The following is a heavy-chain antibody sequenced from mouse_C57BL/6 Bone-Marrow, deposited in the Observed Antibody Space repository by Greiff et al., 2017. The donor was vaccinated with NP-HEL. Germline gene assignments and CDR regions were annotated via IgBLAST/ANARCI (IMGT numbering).Heavy chain of an antibody. CDR2: IWSGGST. CDR3: ARNGYYGPWDYFDY. D-gene: IGHD1-1*01. CDR1: GFSLTSYG. V-gene: IGHV2-2*01. J-gene: IGHJ2*01. Sequence: VKLMESGPGLVQPSQSLPITCTVSGFSLTSYGVHWVRQSPGKGLEWLGVIWSGGSTDYNAAFISRLSISKDNSKSQVFFKMNSLQADDTAIYYCARNGYYGPWDYFDYWGQGTTLTVSS.